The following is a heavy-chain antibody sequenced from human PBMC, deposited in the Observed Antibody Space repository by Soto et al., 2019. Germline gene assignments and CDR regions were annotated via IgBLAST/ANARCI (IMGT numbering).Heavy chain of an antibody. J-gene: IGHJ6*04. V-gene: IGHV4-59*01. CDR1: DGSISSYY. CDR2: IYYSGST. Sequence: QVQLQESGPGLVKPSETLSLTCTVSDGSISSYYWSWIRQPPGKGLEWIGYIYYSGSTDYNPSLKSRVTISIDTSKNQFSRKLSSVTAADTAVYYCARGGGGYYGSAAGDVWGKGTTVTVSS. CDR3: ARGGGGYYGSAAGDV. D-gene: IGHD3-10*01.